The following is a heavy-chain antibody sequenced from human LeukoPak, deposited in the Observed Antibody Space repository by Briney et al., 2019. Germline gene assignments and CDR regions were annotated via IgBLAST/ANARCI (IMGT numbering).Heavy chain of an antibody. CDR2: IYHSGST. CDR3: ARAVDCSSTSCYFYFDY. CDR1: GYSISSGYY. D-gene: IGHD2-2*01. J-gene: IGHJ4*02. Sequence: SETLSLTCTVSGYSISSGYYWSWIRQPPGKGLEWIGYIYHSGSTYYNPSLKSRVTISVDRSKNQFSLKLSSVTAADTAVYYCARAVDCSSTSCYFYFDYWGQGTLVTVSS. V-gene: IGHV4-38-2*02.